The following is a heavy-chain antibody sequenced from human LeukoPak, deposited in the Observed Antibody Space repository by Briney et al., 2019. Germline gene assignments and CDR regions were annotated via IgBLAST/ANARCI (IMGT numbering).Heavy chain of an antibody. CDR3: AKDIDYYDSSGYYGY. CDR1: GFTFSSYA. CDR2: ISGSGGST. J-gene: IGHJ4*02. D-gene: IGHD3-22*01. Sequence: PGESLRLSCAASGFTFSSYAMSWVRQAPGKGLEWVSAISGSGGSTYYADSVKGRFTISRDNSKNTLYLQMNSLRAEDTAVYYCAKDIDYYDSSGYYGYWGQGTLVTVSS. V-gene: IGHV3-23*01.